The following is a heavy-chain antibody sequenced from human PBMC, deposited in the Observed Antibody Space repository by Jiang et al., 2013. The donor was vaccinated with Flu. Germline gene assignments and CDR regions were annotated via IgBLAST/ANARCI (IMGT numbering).Heavy chain of an antibody. D-gene: IGHD4-11*01. V-gene: IGHV4-39*01. Sequence: VKPSQTLSLTCTVSGGSISSSSYYWGWIRQPPGRGWSGLGVSIIWEHLLQPSLKSRVTISVDTSKNQFSLKLSSVTAADTAVYYCALTNYYYYGMDVWGQGTTVTVSS. J-gene: IGHJ6*02. CDR3: ALTNYYYYGMDV. CDR2: SIIWEH. CDR1: GGSISSSSYY.